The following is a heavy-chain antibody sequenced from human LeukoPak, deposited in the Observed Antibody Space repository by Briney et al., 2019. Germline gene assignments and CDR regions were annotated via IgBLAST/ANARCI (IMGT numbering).Heavy chain of an antibody. J-gene: IGHJ4*02. CDR1: GFTFSEYY. V-gene: IGHV3-11*04. Sequence: PGGSLRLSCAASGFTFSEYYMSWIREAPGKGLEWVSYISSSGSTIYYADSVKGRFTISRDNAKNSLYLQMNSLRAEDTAVYYCARDSDYYAFTYWGQGTLVTVSS. D-gene: IGHD1-26*01. CDR3: ARDSDYYAFTY. CDR2: ISSSGSTI.